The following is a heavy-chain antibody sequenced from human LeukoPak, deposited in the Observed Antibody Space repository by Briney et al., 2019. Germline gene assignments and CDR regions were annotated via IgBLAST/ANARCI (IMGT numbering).Heavy chain of an antibody. CDR1: GFSFSSYA. Sequence: GGSLRLSCAGSGFSFSSYAMHWVRRAPGKGLEWISAISATGGSTHYADSVKGRFTISRDNSKNTLYLQMNSLRAEDTAVYYCAKEGFDSWGQGTLVTVSS. V-gene: IGHV3-23*01. J-gene: IGHJ4*02. CDR2: ISATGGST. CDR3: AKEGFDS.